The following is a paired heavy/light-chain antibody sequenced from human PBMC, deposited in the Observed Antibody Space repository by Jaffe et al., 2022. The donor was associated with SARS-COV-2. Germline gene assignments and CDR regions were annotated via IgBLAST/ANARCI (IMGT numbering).Light chain of an antibody. J-gene: IGKJ2*01. V-gene: IGKV2-28*01. CDR1: QSLLHSNGYNY. CDR3: MQALQTLYT. CDR2: LGS. Sequence: DIVMTQSPLSLPVTPGEPASISCRSSQSLLHSNGYNYLDWYLQKPGQSPQLLIYLGSNRASGVPDRFSGSGSGTDFTLKISRVEAEDVGVYYCMQALQTLYTFGQGTKLEIK.
Heavy chain of an antibody. J-gene: IGHJ6*02. CDR3: ARGRKLSVVVVPAAIGAYYYYGMDV. CDR2: INPNSGGT. D-gene: IGHD2-2*02. CDR1: GYTFTGYY. V-gene: IGHV1-2*06. Sequence: QVQLVQSGAEVKKPGASVKVSCKASGYTFTGYYMHWVRQAPGQGLEWMGRINPNSGGTNYAQKFQGRVTMTRDTSISTAYMELSRLRSDDTAVYYCARGRKLSVVVVPAAIGAYYYYGMDVWGQGTTVTVSS.